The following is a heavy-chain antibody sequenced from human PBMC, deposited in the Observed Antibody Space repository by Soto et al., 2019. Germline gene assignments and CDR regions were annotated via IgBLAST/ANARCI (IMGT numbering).Heavy chain of an antibody. CDR1: GFTFGDYC. Sequence: PGGSLRLSCAASGFTFGDYCVTWVRQAPGKGLEWVANIKQDGTELYYVDSVRGRFTISRDNAKDSLYLQMNSLRAEDTAVYYCARDGNGVDFWGQGTTVTVSS. CDR2: IKQDGTEL. D-gene: IGHD1-26*01. J-gene: IGHJ6*02. CDR3: ARDGNGVDF. V-gene: IGHV3-7*05.